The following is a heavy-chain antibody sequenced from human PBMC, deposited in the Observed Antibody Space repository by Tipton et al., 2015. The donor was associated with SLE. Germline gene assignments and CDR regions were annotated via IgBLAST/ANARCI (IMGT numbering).Heavy chain of an antibody. CDR3: ARVPDPHTSGWYQYFQH. D-gene: IGHD6-19*01. CDR2: ISSNAIST. V-gene: IGHV3-64*04. CDR1: GFSFSMFG. J-gene: IGHJ1*01. Sequence: GSLRLSCSASGFSFSMFGMHWVRQAPGKGLQYVSAISSNAISTYYADSVKGRFTVSRDNSKNTLYLQMNSLRAEDTAVYYCARVPDPHTSGWYQYFQHWGQGTLVTVSS.